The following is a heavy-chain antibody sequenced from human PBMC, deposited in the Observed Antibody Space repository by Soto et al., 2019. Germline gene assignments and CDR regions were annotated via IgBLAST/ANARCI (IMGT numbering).Heavy chain of an antibody. CDR1: GFIFSNYG. CDR3: AKDLGYSYGGFFDY. Sequence: GGSLRLSCAASGFIFSNYGMHWVRQAPGKGLEWVAVVSSAGSTKYYADSVKGRFTISRDNSKNTVFLQMNSLRAEDTAVYYCAKDLGYSYGGFFDYWGQGTLVTVSS. CDR2: VSSAGSTK. D-gene: IGHD5-18*01. J-gene: IGHJ4*02. V-gene: IGHV3-30*18.